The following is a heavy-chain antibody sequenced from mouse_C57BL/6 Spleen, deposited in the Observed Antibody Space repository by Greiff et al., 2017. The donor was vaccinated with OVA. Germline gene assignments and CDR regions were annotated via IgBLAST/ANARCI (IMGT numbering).Heavy chain of an antibody. D-gene: IGHD1-1*01. J-gene: IGHJ1*03. V-gene: IGHV1-26*01. Sequence: VQLQQSGPELVKPGASVKISCKASGYTFNDYYMNWVKQSHGKSLEWIGDINPNNGGTSYNQKFKGKATLTVDKSSNTAYMALRSLTSEYSAVYSCARWGLITSVVATDFDVWGTGTTLTVSS. CDR2: INPNNGGT. CDR1: GYTFNDYY. CDR3: ARWGLITSVVATDFDV.